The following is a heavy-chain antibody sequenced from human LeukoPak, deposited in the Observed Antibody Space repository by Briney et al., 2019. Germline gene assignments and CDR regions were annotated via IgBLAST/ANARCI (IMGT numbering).Heavy chain of an antibody. CDR1: GFTFSSYA. CDR3: GGEGPPTTVSDY. J-gene: IGHJ4*02. CDR2: ISYDGSNK. V-gene: IGHV3-30-3*01. Sequence: GGSLRLSCAASGFTFSSYAMHWVRQAPGKGLEWVAVISYDGSNKYYADSVKGRFTISRDNSKNTLYLQMNSLRAEDTAVYYCGGEGPPTTVSDYWGQGTLVTVSS. D-gene: IGHD4-17*01.